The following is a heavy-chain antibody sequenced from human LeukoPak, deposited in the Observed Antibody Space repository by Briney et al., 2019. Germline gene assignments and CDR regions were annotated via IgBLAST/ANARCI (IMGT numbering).Heavy chain of an antibody. V-gene: IGHV4-59*12. Sequence: SETLSLTCTVSGGSISSYYWSWIRQPPGKGLEWIGSIYYSGSTYYNPSLKSRVTISVDTSKNQFSLKLSSVTAADTAVYYCARGRYTSTAFDIWGQGTMVTVSS. CDR1: GGSISSYY. CDR2: IYYSGST. J-gene: IGHJ3*02. D-gene: IGHD5-18*01. CDR3: ARGRYTSTAFDI.